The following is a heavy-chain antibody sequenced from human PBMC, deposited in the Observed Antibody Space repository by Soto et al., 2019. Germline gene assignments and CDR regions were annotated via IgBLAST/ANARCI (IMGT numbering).Heavy chain of an antibody. J-gene: IGHJ3*02. Sequence: QVQLVESGGGVVQPGRSLRLSCAASGFTFSSYAMHWVRQAPGKGLEWLAVISYDGSNKYYADSVKGRFTISRDSSKNTLYLQMNSLRAEDTAVYYCARDVSVVRGIRDAFDICGQGTMVTVSS. CDR2: ISYDGSNK. CDR3: ARDVSVVRGIRDAFDI. CDR1: GFTFSSYA. V-gene: IGHV3-30-3*01. D-gene: IGHD3-10*01.